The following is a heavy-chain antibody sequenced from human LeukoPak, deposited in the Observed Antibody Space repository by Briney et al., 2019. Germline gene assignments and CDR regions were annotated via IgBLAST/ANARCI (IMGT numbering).Heavy chain of an antibody. Sequence: PSETLSLTCTVSGGSISSHYWSWIRQPPGKGLEWIGYIYYSGSTNYNPSLKSRVTISVDTSKNQFSLKLSSVTAADTAVYYCARALHYYDSSGNAFDIWGQVTMVTVSS. CDR3: ARALHYYDSSGNAFDI. J-gene: IGHJ3*02. CDR1: GGSISSHY. D-gene: IGHD3-22*01. V-gene: IGHV4-59*11. CDR2: IYYSGST.